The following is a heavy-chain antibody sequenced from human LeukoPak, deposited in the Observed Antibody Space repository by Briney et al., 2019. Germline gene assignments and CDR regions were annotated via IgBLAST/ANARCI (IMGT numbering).Heavy chain of an antibody. V-gene: IGHV5-51*01. CDR3: ARYYYGSGSYYMPSYYYGMAV. CDR1: GYRFTSYW. CDR2: IYLGDSDT. J-gene: IGHJ6*02. D-gene: IGHD3-10*01. Sequence: RGESLKISCKGSGYRFTSYWIGWVRQLPGKGLEWMGIIYLGDSDTRYSPSFQGQVTISADKSISTAYLQWSSLKASDTAMYYCARYYYGSGSYYMPSYYYGMAVWGQGTTVTVSS.